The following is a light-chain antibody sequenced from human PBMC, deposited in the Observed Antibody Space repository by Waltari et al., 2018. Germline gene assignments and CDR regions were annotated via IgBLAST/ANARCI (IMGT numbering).Light chain of an antibody. CDR1: SLITYY. J-gene: IGLJ2*01. CDR3: HSRDSSGDVL. CDR2: GKN. V-gene: IGLV3-19*01. Sequence: SSELTQDPAVSVALGQTIRITCQGDSLITYYVSWFHQKPGQAPALVIYGKNNRPSGIPDRFSASSSGSTASLTIIGAQAEDEADYYCHSRDSSGDVLIGGGTKLTVV.